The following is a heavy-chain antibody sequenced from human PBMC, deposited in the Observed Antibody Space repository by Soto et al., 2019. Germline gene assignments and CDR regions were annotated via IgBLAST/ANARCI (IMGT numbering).Heavy chain of an antibody. V-gene: IGHV1-18*01. CDR1: GYTFTSYG. D-gene: IGHD6-13*01. CDR2: ISAYNGNT. Sequence: RASVKVSCKASGYTFTSYGISWVRQAPGQGLEWMGWISAYNGNTNYAQKLQGRVTMTTDTSTSTAYMELRSLRSDDTAVYYCARELTGIAAAGRRRYYYYGMDVWGQGTTVTVSS. CDR3: ARELTGIAAAGRRRYYYYGMDV. J-gene: IGHJ6*02.